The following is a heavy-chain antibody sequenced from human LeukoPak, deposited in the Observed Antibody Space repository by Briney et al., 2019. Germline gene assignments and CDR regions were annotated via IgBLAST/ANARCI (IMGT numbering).Heavy chain of an antibody. Sequence: SETLSLTCTVSGYSISSGYYWGWIRQPPGKGLEWIGSIYHSGSTYYNPSLKSRVTISVDTSKNQFSLKLSSVTAADTAVYYCARDLLGYSSSRGAFDIWGQGTMVTVSS. CDR2: IYHSGST. J-gene: IGHJ3*02. CDR3: ARDLLGYSSSRGAFDI. V-gene: IGHV4-38-2*02. CDR1: GYSISSGYY. D-gene: IGHD6-6*01.